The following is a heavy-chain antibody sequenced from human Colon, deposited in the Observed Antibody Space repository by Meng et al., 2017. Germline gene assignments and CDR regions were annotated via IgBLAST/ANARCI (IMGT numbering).Heavy chain of an antibody. CDR3: ARDRQWLGFDY. V-gene: IGHV1-18*01. D-gene: IGHD6-19*01. CDR1: GYIFTTYG. CDR2: ISAYNGNT. J-gene: IGHJ4*02. Sequence: QCELGQSGAEVKEPGASVKVSCKASGYIFTTYGISWVRQAPGEGLEWMGWISAYNGNTNSAQKFQDRVTMTTDTSTNTAYMELRSLRSDDTAMYYCARDRQWLGFDYWGQGTLVTVSS.